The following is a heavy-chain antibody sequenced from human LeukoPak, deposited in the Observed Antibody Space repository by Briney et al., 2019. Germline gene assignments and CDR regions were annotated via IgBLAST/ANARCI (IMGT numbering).Heavy chain of an antibody. CDR3: ARNLAVPGTRAFDL. J-gene: IGHJ3*01. V-gene: IGHV1-69*13. D-gene: IGHD6-19*01. CDR2: IIPIFGTA. Sequence: SVKVSCKASGGTFSSYAISWVRQAPGQGLEWMGGIIPIFGTANYAQKFQGRVTITADESTSTAYMELSSLRSEDTAVYYCARNLAVPGTRAFDLWGQGTMVTVSS. CDR1: GGTFSSYA.